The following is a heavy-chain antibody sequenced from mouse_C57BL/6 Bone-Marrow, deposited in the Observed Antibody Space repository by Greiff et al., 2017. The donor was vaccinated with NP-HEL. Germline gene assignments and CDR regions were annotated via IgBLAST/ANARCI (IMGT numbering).Heavy chain of an antibody. CDR2: INPYNGGT. D-gene: IGHD1-1*01. J-gene: IGHJ2*01. V-gene: IGHV1-19*01. Sequence: VQLQQSGPVLVKPGASVKMSCKASGYTFTDYYMNWVKQSHGKSLEWIGVINPYNGGTSYNQKFKGKATLTVDKSSSTAYMELNSLTSEDAAVYYCARCPHYYGSSPFDYWGQGTTLTVSS. CDR1: GYTFTDYY. CDR3: ARCPHYYGSSPFDY.